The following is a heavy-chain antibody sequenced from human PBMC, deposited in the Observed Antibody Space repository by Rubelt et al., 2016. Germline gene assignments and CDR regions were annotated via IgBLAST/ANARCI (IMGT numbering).Heavy chain of an antibody. CDR1: GFTVSSNY. J-gene: IGHJ4*02. Sequence: EVQLVESGGGLVQPGGSLRLSCAASGFTVSSNYMSWVRQAPGKGLEWVSVIYSGGSTYYADSVKGRFTISRDNSKNTLYIRMNSLRAEDTAVYYCARGPRTKDMVVVTAMPIDYWCQGTLVTVSS. CDR2: IYSGGST. CDR3: ARGPRTKDMVVVTAMPIDY. D-gene: IGHD2-21*02. V-gene: IGHV3-66*01.